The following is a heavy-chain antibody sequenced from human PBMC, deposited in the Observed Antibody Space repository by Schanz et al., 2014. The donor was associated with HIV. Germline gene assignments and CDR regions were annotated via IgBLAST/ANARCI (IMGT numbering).Heavy chain of an antibody. V-gene: IGHV3-53*01. J-gene: IGHJ4*02. D-gene: IGHD3-22*01. CDR3: AKDRTWDYYDSSGYPYYFDY. CDR1: GFTVSNNY. CDR2: IYSGGST. Sequence: EVQLVESGGGLIQPGGSLRLSCAASGFTVSNNYMSWVRQAPGKGLEWVSVIYSGGSTYYADSVKGRFTISRDNSKNTLYLQMNSLRAEDTAVYYCAKDRTWDYYDSSGYPYYFDYWGQGTLVTVSS.